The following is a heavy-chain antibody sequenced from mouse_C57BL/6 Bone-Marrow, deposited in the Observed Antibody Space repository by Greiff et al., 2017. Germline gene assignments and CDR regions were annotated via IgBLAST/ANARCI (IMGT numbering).Heavy chain of an antibody. D-gene: IGHD2-4*01. Sequence: EVKLEESGGGLVQPGGSMKLSCVASGFTFSNYWMNWVRQSPEKGLEWVAQIRLKSDNYATHYAESVQGRFTISRDDPKSRVYLQMNNLRAEDTGIYYCTSDYGYAMDYWGQGTSVTVSS. CDR1: GFTFSNYW. CDR2: IRLKSDNYAT. CDR3: TSDYGYAMDY. J-gene: IGHJ4*01. V-gene: IGHV6-3*01.